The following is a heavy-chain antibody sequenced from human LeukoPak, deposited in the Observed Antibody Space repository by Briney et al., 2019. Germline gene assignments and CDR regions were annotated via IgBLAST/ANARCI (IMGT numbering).Heavy chain of an antibody. CDR3: ARRGYCGGDCYSPYFDY. Sequence: SETLSLTCDVSGSSIISYYYTWIRQPPGKGLEWIGYFYSSGSTNYNPSLKSRVTMSVDESKNQFSLKLSSVTAADTAVYYCARRGYCGGDCYSPYFDYWGQGTLVTVSS. D-gene: IGHD2-21*01. J-gene: IGHJ4*02. CDR1: GSSIISYY. V-gene: IGHV4-59*08. CDR2: FYSSGST.